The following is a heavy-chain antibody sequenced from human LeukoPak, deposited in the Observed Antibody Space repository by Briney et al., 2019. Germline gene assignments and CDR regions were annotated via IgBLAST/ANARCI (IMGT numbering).Heavy chain of an antibody. CDR3: VSCGYNYDLDY. D-gene: IGHD5-18*01. J-gene: IGHJ4*02. CDR2: IYYSGGT. V-gene: IGHV4-39*01. Sequence: PSETLSLTCNVSGGSISRSSYYWSWIRQPPGKGLEWIGSIYYSGGTYSNPSLKSRVTISVGTSKNQFSLNLTSVTAADTALYYCVSCGYNYDLDYWGQGTLVAVSS. CDR1: GGSISRSSYY.